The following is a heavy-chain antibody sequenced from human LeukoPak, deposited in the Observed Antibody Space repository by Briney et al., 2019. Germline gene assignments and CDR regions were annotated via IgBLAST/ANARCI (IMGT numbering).Heavy chain of an antibody. CDR2: ITSSSSYI. Sequence: GGSLRLSCAASGFTFTSYNMNWVRQAPGKGLEWVSSITSSSSYIYYADSVKGRFTISRDNAKNSLYLQMNSLRAEDTAVYYCARDPYYGSGSYSEFDYWGQGTLATVSS. D-gene: IGHD3-10*01. V-gene: IGHV3-21*01. CDR3: ARDPYYGSGSYSEFDY. CDR1: GFTFTSYN. J-gene: IGHJ4*02.